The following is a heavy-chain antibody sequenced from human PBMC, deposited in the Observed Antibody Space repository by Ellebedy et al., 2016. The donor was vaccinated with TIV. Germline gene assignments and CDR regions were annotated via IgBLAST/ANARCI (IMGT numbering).Heavy chain of an antibody. D-gene: IGHD1-1*01. CDR3: ARDRTDYLDY. CDR1: GFTFSGYT. V-gene: IGHV3-21*01. CDR2: IGSASRYI. Sequence: GESLKISXAGSGFTFSGYTINWVRQAPGKGLEWVASIGSASRYIYYADSVKGRFTISRDNTKKSVFLQMSDLRAEDTAVYYCARDRTDYLDYWGQGTLVTVSS. J-gene: IGHJ4*02.